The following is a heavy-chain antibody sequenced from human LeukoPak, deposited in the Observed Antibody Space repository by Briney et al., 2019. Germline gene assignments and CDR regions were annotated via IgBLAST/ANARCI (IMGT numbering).Heavy chain of an antibody. CDR2: LPPDGSYQ. J-gene: IGHJ4*02. CDR1: GFTFSDYT. Sequence: GGSLRLSCAASGFTFSDYTMQWVRQAPGKGLEWVALLPPDGSYQYYADSLKGRFTVSRDNFKNALYLQMNSLRLEDTAVYYCARGLHDRSWYGAHWGQGTLLSVSS. CDR3: ARGLHDRSWYGAH. D-gene: IGHD6-13*01. V-gene: IGHV3-30*04.